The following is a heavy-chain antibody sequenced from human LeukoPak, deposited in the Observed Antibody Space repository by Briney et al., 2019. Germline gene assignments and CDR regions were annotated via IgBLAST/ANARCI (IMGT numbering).Heavy chain of an antibody. V-gene: IGHV3-23*01. CDR1: GFTFSSYA. Sequence: PGGSLRLSCAASGFTFSSYAMSWVRQAPGKGLEWVSAISGSGGSTYYADSVKGRFTISRDNSKNTLYLQMNSLRAEDTAVYYCARDPEGYCSGASCYALDFWGQGTLVTVSS. CDR2: ISGSGGST. J-gene: IGHJ4*02. CDR3: ARDPEGYCSGASCYALDF. D-gene: IGHD2-15*01.